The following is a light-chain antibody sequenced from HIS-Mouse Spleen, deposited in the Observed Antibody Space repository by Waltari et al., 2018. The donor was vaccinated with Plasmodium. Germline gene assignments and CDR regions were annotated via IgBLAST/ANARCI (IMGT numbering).Light chain of an antibody. CDR1: SSDVGGYNY. Sequence: QSALTQPRSVSGSPGQSVTISCTGTSSDVGGYNYVSWYQQHPGKAPKLIIYDVSKRPSGGPDRFSGSKSGNTASLTISGLQAEDEADYYCCSYAGSYTLVFGGGTKLTVL. CDR3: CSYAGSYTLV. J-gene: IGLJ3*02. CDR2: DVS. V-gene: IGLV2-11*01.